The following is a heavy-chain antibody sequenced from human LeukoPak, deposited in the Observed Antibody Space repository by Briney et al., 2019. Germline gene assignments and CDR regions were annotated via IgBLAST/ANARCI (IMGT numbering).Heavy chain of an antibody. CDR2: ISIGGTYI. CDR1: GFTFSGYG. D-gene: IGHD6-13*01. Sequence: GGSLRLSCAASGFTFSGYGMFWVRQAPGKGLEWISSISIGGTYIYYADSVKGRFTISRNNAKNSLYLQMSSLRADDTAVYYCAKSRSSWTDDTFDIWGQGTMVTVSS. J-gene: IGHJ3*02. CDR3: AKSRSSWTDDTFDI. V-gene: IGHV3-21*01.